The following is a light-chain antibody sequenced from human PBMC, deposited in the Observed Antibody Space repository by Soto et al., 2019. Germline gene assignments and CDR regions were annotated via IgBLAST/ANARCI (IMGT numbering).Light chain of an antibody. J-gene: IGKJ1*01. CDR3: QQSNNYPWT. V-gene: IGKV1-5*03. CDR2: EAA. CDR1: QSIHNY. Sequence: DIQMTQSPSTLSASVGDRVTIPCRASQSIHNYLAWYQHKPGEAPKLLIYEAANLENRVPSRFSGSGTGTEFTLTISSLQPDDFATYYCQQSNNYPWTFGQGPRVEI.